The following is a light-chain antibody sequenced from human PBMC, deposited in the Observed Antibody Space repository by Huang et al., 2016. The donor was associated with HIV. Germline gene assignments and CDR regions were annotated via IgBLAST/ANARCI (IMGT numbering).Light chain of an antibody. Sequence: EIVMTQSPATLAVSPGERATLSCRASQSFSSHLAWYQQKPGQAPRLLRYGASTRATGIPARVSGSGSGTEFTLTISSLQSEDFAVYYCQQYNNWPQTFGQGTKVEIK. J-gene: IGKJ1*01. CDR3: QQYNNWPQT. V-gene: IGKV3-15*01. CDR1: QSFSSH. CDR2: GAS.